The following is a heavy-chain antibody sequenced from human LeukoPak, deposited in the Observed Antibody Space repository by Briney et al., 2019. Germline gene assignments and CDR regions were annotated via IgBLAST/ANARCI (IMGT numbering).Heavy chain of an antibody. Sequence: ASVKVSCTASGYSFRDYSMNWVRLAPGQGLEWIGWISGYTGHTEYAQKFQGRVTMATNTSTNTASLELTNLRSDDTAAYYCARPANLYYSSDAFALWGQGTMVTVSS. CDR3: ARPANLYYSSDAFAL. J-gene: IGHJ3*01. CDR2: ISGYTGHT. D-gene: IGHD2/OR15-2a*01. V-gene: IGHV1-18*01. CDR1: GYSFRDYS.